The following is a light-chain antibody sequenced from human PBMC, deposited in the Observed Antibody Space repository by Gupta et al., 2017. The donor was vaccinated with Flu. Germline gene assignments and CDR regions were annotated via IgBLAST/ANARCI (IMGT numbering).Light chain of an antibody. CDR2: QDS. Sequence: SYELTQPPSVSVSPGQTASITCSGDKLGDKYACWYQQKPGQSPVLVIYQDSKRPSGIPERFSGSNSGNTATLTISGTQAMEEADYYCQAGDSSTVYVFGTGTKVTVL. CDR1: KLGDKY. CDR3: QAGDSSTVYV. J-gene: IGLJ1*01. V-gene: IGLV3-1*01.